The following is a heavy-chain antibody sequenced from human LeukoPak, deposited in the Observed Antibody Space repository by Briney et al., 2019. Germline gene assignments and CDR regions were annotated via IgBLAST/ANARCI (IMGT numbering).Heavy chain of an antibody. CDR2: ISGSGGST. CDR1: GFTFSSYA. CDR3: AKGMITMVRGVIDHGMDV. J-gene: IGHJ6*02. V-gene: IGHV3-23*01. D-gene: IGHD3-10*01. Sequence: SGGSLRLSCAASGFTFSSYAMSWVRQAPGKGLEWVSAISGSGGSTYYADSVKGRFTISRDNSKNTLYLQMNSLRAEDTAVYYCAKGMITMVRGVIDHGMDVWGQGTTVTVSS.